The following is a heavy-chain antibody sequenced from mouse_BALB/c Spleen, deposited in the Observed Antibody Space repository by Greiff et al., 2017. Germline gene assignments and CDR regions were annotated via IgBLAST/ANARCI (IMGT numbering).Heavy chain of an antibody. CDR3: ARTTVVATRAMDY. J-gene: IGHJ4*01. Sequence: QVQLQQSGAELARPGASVKLSCKASGYTFTDYYINWVKQRTGQGLEWIGEIYPGSGNTYYNEKFKGKATLTADKSSSTAYMQLSSLTSEDSAVYFCARTTVVATRAMDYWGQGTSVTVSS. CDR2: IYPGSGNT. CDR1: GYTFTDYY. D-gene: IGHD1-1*01. V-gene: IGHV1-77*01.